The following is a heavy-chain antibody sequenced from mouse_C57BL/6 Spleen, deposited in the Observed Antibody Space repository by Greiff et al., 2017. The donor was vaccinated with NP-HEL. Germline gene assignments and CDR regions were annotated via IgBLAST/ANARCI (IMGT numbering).Heavy chain of an antibody. Sequence: VQLQQSGAELARPGASVKLSCKASGYTFTSYGISWVKQRTGQGLEWIGEIYPRSGNTYYNEKFRGKATLTADKSSSTAYMELRSLTSEDSAVYFCARLITTVVATEDFDYWGQGTTLTVSS. J-gene: IGHJ2*01. CDR1: GYTFTSYG. V-gene: IGHV1-81*01. CDR3: ARLITTVVATEDFDY. D-gene: IGHD1-1*01. CDR2: IYPRSGNT.